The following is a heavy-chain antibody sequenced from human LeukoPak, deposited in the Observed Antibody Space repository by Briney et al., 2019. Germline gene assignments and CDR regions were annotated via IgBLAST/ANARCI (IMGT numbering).Heavy chain of an antibody. D-gene: IGHD4-23*01. Sequence: SVKVSCKASGGTFSSYAISWVRQAPGQGLEWMGGIIPIFGTANYAQKFQGRVTITADESTSTAYMELSSLRSEDTAVYYCARGLDYGGNSLGAFDIWGQGTMVTVSS. V-gene: IGHV1-69*13. J-gene: IGHJ3*02. CDR2: IIPIFGTA. CDR1: GGTFSSYA. CDR3: ARGLDYGGNSLGAFDI.